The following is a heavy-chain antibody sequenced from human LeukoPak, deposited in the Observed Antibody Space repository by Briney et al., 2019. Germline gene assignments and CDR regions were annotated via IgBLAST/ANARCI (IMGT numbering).Heavy chain of an antibody. CDR1: GGIFSSYA. D-gene: IGHD1-26*01. CDR2: IIPIFGTA. J-gene: IGHJ6*03. CDR3: ASAPTRGSFPDYYYYYMDV. Sequence: VASVKVSCKASGGIFSSYAISWVRQAPGQGLEWMGGIIPIFGTANYARKFQGRVTITADESTSTAYMELSSLRSEDTAVYYCASAPTRGSFPDYYYYYMDVWGKGTTVTVSS. V-gene: IGHV1-69*01.